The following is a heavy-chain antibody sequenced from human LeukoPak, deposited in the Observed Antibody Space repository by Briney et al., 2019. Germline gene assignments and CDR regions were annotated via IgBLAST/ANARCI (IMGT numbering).Heavy chain of an antibody. V-gene: IGHV3-74*01. Sequence: GGSLRLSCAAPGFTFSSYWMHWVRQAPGKGLVGVSRINSDGSSTNYADSVKGRFTISRDNAKNTLYLQMNSLRAEDTAVYYCARDLSATARAYDYWGQGILVTVSS. CDR3: ARDLSATARAYDY. CDR2: INSDGSST. J-gene: IGHJ4*02. CDR1: GFTFSSYW. D-gene: IGHD1-26*01.